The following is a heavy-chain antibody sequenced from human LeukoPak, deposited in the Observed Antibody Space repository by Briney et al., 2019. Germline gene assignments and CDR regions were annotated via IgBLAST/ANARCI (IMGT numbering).Heavy chain of an antibody. D-gene: IGHD5-24*01. J-gene: IGHJ4*02. CDR3: AKEIEMVDY. CDR2: IYSGGST. CDR1: GFTFDDYG. V-gene: IGHV3-23*03. Sequence: GGSLRLSCAASGFTFDDYGMSWVRQAPGKGLEWVSVIYSGGSTYYADSVKGRFTISRDNSKNTLYLQMNSLRAEDTAVYYCAKEIEMVDYWGQGTLVTVSS.